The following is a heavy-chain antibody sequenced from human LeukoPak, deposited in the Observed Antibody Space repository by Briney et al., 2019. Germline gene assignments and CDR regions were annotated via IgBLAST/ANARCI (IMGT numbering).Heavy chain of an antibody. CDR1: GFTFSDYY. CDR2: IRSSGTTI. J-gene: IGHJ6*03. D-gene: IGHD3-10*01. V-gene: IGHV3-11*04. Sequence: GGSLRLSCVASGFTFSDYYMSWIRQAPGKGLEWVSYIRSSGTTIHYADSVKGRFTISRDNAKNSLYLQMNSLRAEDTAVYYCAKVNSMVRGVIPTYYYYYYMDVWGKGTTVTVSS. CDR3: AKVNSMVRGVIPTYYYYYYMDV.